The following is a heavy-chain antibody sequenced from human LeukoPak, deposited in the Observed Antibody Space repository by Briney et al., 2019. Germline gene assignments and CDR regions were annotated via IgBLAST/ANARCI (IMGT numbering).Heavy chain of an antibody. D-gene: IGHD3-22*01. J-gene: IGHJ3*02. CDR2: ISSSGST. Sequence: KSSETLSLTCTVSGDSISSSDYYWSWIRQPAGKGLEWIGRISSSGSTNYNPSLKSRVTISVDTSKNQFSLKLSSVTAADTAVYFCARGPYSYDSSGAFDIWGQGTMVTVSS. CDR3: ARGPYSYDSSGAFDI. V-gene: IGHV4-61*02. CDR1: GDSISSSDYY.